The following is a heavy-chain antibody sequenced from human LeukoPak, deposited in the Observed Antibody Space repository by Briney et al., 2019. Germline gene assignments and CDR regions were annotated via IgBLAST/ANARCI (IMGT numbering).Heavy chain of an antibody. CDR1: GDSISSYY. CDR2: IYTSGIT. D-gene: IGHD3-3*01. J-gene: IGHJ4*02. CDR3: ARYDFNKFFDY. Sequence: SETLSLTCTVSGDSISSYYWSWIRQPAGKGLEWIGRIYTSGITNYNPSLKSRVTMSVDTSKNQFSLKLSSVTAADTAVYYCARYDFNKFFDYWGQGTLVTVSS. V-gene: IGHV4-4*07.